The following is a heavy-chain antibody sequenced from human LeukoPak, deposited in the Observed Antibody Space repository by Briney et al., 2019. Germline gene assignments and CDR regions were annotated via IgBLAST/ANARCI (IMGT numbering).Heavy chain of an antibody. CDR1: GGSLSRYY. V-gene: IGHV4-59*01. CDR3: ARTGGGGSGHFDY. J-gene: IGHJ4*02. Sequence: SETLSLTCTVSGGSLSRYYWSWLRQPPGKGLEWIGYIYYSGSTNYNPSLKSRVTISVDTSKNQFSLKLSSVTAADTAVYYCARTGGGGSGHFDYWGQGTLVTVSS. CDR2: IYYSGST. D-gene: IGHD3-10*01.